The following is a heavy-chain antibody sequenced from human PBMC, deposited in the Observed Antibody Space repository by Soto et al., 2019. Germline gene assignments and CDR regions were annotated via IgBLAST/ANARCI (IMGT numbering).Heavy chain of an antibody. D-gene: IGHD6-19*01. Sequence: SETLSLTCTVSGFSIAHGQWWSWVRQSPGKGLEWIGEVFRSGDTNYNPSLKSRVTISMDTSNNQFSLKLTSVTAADTAVYYCASLQAGAVAGTKRRYFDYWGQGTLVTVSS. V-gene: IGHV4-4*02. CDR1: GFSIAHGQW. CDR2: VFRSGDT. J-gene: IGHJ4*02. CDR3: ASLQAGAVAGTKRRYFDY.